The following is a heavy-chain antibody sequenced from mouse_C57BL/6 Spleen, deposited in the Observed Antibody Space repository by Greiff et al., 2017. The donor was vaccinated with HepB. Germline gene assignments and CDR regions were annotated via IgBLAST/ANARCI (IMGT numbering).Heavy chain of an antibody. CDR1: GYTFTSYW. V-gene: IGHV1-64*01. D-gene: IGHD1-1*01. Sequence: QVQLQQPGAELVKPGASVKLSCKASGYTFTSYWMHWVKQRPGQGLEWIGMIHPNSGSTNYNEKFKSKATLTVDKSSSTAYVQLSSLTSEDSAVYYCARSLTTVVATPFAYWGQGTLVTVSA. J-gene: IGHJ3*01. CDR3: ARSLTTVVATPFAY. CDR2: IHPNSGST.